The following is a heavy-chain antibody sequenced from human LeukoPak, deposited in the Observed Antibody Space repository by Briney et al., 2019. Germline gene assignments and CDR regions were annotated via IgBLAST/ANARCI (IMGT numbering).Heavy chain of an antibody. CDR1: GGSISNSY. Sequence: SETLSLTCTVSGGSISNSYWTSIRHSPRTGLEYIAYVHDSGRTNYNPTLQSRATISIDTTKSQISLKLTSVTTADTAVYYCAKSQVLDEDVFNVWGQGTMVTVSS. CDR3: AKSQVLDEDVFNV. CDR2: VHDSGRT. D-gene: IGHD1-1*01. J-gene: IGHJ3*01. V-gene: IGHV4-59*01.